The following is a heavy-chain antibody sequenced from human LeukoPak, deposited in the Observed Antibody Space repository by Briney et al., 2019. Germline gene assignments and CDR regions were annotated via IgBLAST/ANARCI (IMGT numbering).Heavy chain of an antibody. V-gene: IGHV4-39*01. CDR1: GGSISSSSYY. Sequence: SETLPLTCTVSGGSISSSSYYWGWIRQPPGKRLEWIGSIYYSGSTYYNPSLKSRVTISVDTSKNQFSLKLSSVTAADTAVYYCARNPDYWGQGTLVTVSS. CDR3: ARNPDY. CDR2: IYYSGST. J-gene: IGHJ4*02.